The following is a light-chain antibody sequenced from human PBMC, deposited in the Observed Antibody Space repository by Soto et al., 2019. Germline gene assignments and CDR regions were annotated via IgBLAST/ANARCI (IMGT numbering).Light chain of an antibody. V-gene: IGLV8-61*01. CDR3: MLCVATGVWV. Sequence: QTVVTQEASLSVSPGGTVTLTCGLNSGSVSTIHYPSWYQQTPGQPPRTLILNIESRPSGVPERFSGTIIGRRAALTITGAQSEDESDYYCMLCVATGVWVFGGGTKVTVL. CDR2: NIE. CDR1: SGSVSTIHY. J-gene: IGLJ3*02.